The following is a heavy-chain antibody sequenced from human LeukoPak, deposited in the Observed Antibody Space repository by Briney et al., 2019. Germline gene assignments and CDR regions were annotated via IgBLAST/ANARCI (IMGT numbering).Heavy chain of an antibody. Sequence: GRSLRLSCAASGFTFSSYGMHWVRQAPGKGLEWVAVISYDGSNKYYADSVKGRFTISRDNSKNTLYLQMNSLRAEDTAVYYCAKDPGDYWGQGTLVTVSS. CDR2: ISYDGSNK. CDR1: GFTFSSYG. D-gene: IGHD7-27*01. J-gene: IGHJ4*02. CDR3: AKDPGDY. V-gene: IGHV3-30*18.